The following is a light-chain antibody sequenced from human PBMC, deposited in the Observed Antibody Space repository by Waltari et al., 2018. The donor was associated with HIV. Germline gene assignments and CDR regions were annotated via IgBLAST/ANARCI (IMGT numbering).Light chain of an antibody. CDR2: GAS. Sequence: DIKMTQSPSSLSASVGDSVPITCRASRPISTYLNWYQQTPGSATKVLISGASSLKSGVPKRFSGSGSGTFFTLAIDGLQSEDFAIYYCQQSFLTPYTFGQGTKLELK. CDR1: RPISTY. CDR3: QQSFLTPYT. V-gene: IGKV1-39*01. J-gene: IGKJ2*01.